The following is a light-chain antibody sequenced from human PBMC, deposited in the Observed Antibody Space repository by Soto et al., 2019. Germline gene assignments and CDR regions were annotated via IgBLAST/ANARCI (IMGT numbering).Light chain of an antibody. V-gene: IGKV1-39*01. CDR2: AAS. Sequence: DIQMTQSPSSLSASVGGRVTITCRASQRISNYLNWYQQKPGKAPNLLIFAASNLQSGVPSRFSGSGSGTDFTLTISSLQPEDYATYYGQQSYSTPWTFGQGTKVDIK. CDR3: QQSYSTPWT. J-gene: IGKJ1*01. CDR1: QRISNY.